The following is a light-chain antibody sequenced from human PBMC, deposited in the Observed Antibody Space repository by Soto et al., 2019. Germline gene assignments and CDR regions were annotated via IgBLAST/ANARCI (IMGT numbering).Light chain of an antibody. CDR3: QQYDNRPIT. J-gene: IGKJ3*01. CDR2: DAS. Sequence: DIQMTQSPSSLSASVGDRVTITCQASQDISNYLNWYQQKPGKAPKLLIYDASNLETGVPSRFSGSGSGTDFPFAISSLPPEDIATYYCQQYDNRPITFGPGAQVDIK. CDR1: QDISNY. V-gene: IGKV1-33*01.